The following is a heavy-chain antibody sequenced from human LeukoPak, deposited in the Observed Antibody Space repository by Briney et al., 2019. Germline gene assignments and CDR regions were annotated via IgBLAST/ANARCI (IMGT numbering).Heavy chain of an antibody. J-gene: IGHJ6*04. CDR3: AKPFYGSGSYYTHYYYGMDV. CDR1: GFTFSSYG. CDR2: ISYDGSNK. V-gene: IGHV3-30*18. D-gene: IGHD3-10*01. Sequence: GGSLRLSCAASGFTFSSYGMHWVRQAPGKGLEWVAVISYDGSNKYYADSVKGRFTISRDNSKNTLYLQMNSLRAEDTAVYYCAKPFYGSGSYYTHYYYGMDVWGKGTTVTVSS.